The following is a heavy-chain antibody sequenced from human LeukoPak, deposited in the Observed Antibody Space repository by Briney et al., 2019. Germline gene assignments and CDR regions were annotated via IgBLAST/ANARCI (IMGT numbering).Heavy chain of an antibody. V-gene: IGHV4-4*07. CDR1: GGSISSYY. CDR2: IYTSGST. CDR3: ARGTTMVRGVVGYYYGMDV. Sequence: PSETLSLTCTVSGGSISSYYRSWIRQPAGKGLEWIGRIYTSGSTNYNPSLKSRVTMSVDTSKNQFSLKLSSVTAADTAVYYCARGTTMVRGVVGYYYGMDVWGQGTTVTVSS. D-gene: IGHD3-10*01. J-gene: IGHJ6*02.